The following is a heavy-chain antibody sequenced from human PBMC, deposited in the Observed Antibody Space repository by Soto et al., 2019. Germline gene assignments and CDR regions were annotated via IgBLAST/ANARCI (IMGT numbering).Heavy chain of an antibody. CDR2: ISYDGSNK. Sequence: QVQLVASGGGVVQPGRSLRLSCAASGFTFSSYGMHWVRQAPGKGLEWVAVISYDGSNKYYADSVKGRFTISRDNSKNTLYLQMNSLRAEDTAVYYCAKNHDFWSGYQYYFDYWGQGTLVTVSS. D-gene: IGHD3-3*01. J-gene: IGHJ4*02. V-gene: IGHV3-30*18. CDR3: AKNHDFWSGYQYYFDY. CDR1: GFTFSSYG.